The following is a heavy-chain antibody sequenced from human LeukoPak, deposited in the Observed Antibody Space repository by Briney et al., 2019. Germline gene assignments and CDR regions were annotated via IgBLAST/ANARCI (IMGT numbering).Heavy chain of an antibody. J-gene: IGHJ4*02. D-gene: IGHD3-9*01. V-gene: IGHV3-20*04. CDR1: GFPFSAYA. Sequence: GGSLRLSCVASGFPFSAYAMSWVRQAPGKGLEWVSGINWNGGSTGYADSVKGRFTISRDNAKNSLYLQMNSLRAEDTALYYCARGYDILTGYDYWGQGTLVTVSS. CDR2: INWNGGST. CDR3: ARGYDILTGYDY.